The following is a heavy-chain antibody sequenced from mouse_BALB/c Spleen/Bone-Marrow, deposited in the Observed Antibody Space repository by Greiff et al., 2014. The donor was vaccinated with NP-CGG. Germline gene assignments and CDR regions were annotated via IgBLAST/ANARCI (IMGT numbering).Heavy chain of an antibody. V-gene: IGHV2-9*02. J-gene: IGHJ3*01. CDR3: ARGGSSRAWFAY. CDR1: EFSLTSYG. Sequence: VQLQQSXPGLVAPSQSLSITCTVSEFSLTSYGVHWVRQPPGKGLEWLGVIWAGGSTNYNSALMSRLSISKDNSKSQVFLKMNSLQTDDTAMYYCARGGSSRAWFAYWGQGTLSLSLQ. D-gene: IGHD1-1*01. CDR2: IWAGGST.